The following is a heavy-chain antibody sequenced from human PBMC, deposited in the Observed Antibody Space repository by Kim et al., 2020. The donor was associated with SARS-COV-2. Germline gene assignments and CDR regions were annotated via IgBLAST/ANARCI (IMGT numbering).Heavy chain of an antibody. CDR1: GFTFSSYA. J-gene: IGHJ3*02. CDR2: INGGGSTST. D-gene: IGHD3-10*01. CDR3: TNLAQYYPDAFDI. Sequence: GGSLRLSCAASGFTFSSYAMTWVRQAPGKGLEWVSTINGGGSTSTYYADSVKGRFTISRDNSMNTLYLQVNSLRAEDTALYYCTNLAQYYPDAFDIWGQGTVVSVSS. V-gene: IGHV3-23*01.